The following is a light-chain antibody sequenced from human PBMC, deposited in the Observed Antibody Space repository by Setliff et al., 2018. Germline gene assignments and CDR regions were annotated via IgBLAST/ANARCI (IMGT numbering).Light chain of an antibody. CDR3: GSYTSGSPLYV. Sequence: SALAQPASVSGSPGQSITISCTGTSSDIGGYNYVSWYQQHPGKAPKVIIYDVNNRPAGVSSRFSGSKSGNTASLTISGLQAEDEADYYCGSYTSGSPLYVFGAGTKVTVL. CDR1: SSDIGGYNY. CDR2: DVN. J-gene: IGLJ1*01. V-gene: IGLV2-14*01.